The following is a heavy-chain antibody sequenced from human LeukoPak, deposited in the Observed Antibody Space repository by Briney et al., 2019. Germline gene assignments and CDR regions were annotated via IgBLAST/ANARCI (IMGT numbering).Heavy chain of an antibody. V-gene: IGHV1-18*01. D-gene: IGHD3/OR15-3a*01. CDR2: ISAYSGNT. J-gene: IGHJ5*02. Sequence: GASVKVSCKASGYTFTSYGISWVRQAPGQGLEWMGWISAYSGNTGYAQKFQGRVTMTRTTSMNTAYMELNSLRSEDTAVYFCARGHWTGYNYNWFDPWGHGTLVTVSS. CDR1: GYTFTSYG. CDR3: ARGHWTGYNYNWFDP.